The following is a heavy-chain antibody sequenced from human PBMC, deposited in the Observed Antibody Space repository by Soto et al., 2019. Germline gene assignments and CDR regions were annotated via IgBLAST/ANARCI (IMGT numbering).Heavy chain of an antibody. CDR3: AKENPGTGTYK. CDR1: GFIFSNYA. V-gene: IGHV3-30*18. D-gene: IGHD1-26*01. J-gene: IGHJ4*01. Sequence: GGSLRLSCAASGFIFSNYAMHWVRQAPGKRPGWVAVILSDESKKYYADPMQGRFTISRDNSKNTLYLQMNSLRAEDTGVYYCAKENPGTGTYKWGQGTLVTVSS. CDR2: ILSDESKK.